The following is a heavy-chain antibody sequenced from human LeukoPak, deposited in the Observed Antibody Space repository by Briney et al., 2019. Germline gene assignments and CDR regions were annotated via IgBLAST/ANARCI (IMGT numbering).Heavy chain of an antibody. Sequence: GGSLRLSCAASGFTFSSYGMHWVRQAPGKGLEWVAFIRYDGSNKYYADSVKGRFTISRDNSKNTLYLQMNSLRAEDTAVYYCAKVGPYYDSSGYYFDYWGQGTLVTVSS. CDR1: GFTFSSYG. D-gene: IGHD3-22*01. CDR2: IRYDGSNK. J-gene: IGHJ4*02. CDR3: AKVGPYYDSSGYYFDY. V-gene: IGHV3-30*02.